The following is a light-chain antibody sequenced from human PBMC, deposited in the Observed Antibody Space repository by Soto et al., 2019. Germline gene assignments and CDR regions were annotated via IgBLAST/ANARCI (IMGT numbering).Light chain of an antibody. J-gene: IGLJ2*01. CDR3: QSYDSSLSGVV. V-gene: IGLV1-40*01. Sequence: QSVLTQPPSVSGAPGQGVTISGTGSSSNIGAGYEVHWYQQLPGTAPKLLIYGNIYRPSGVPDRFSGSKSGTSVSLAITGLQSEDQADYHCQSYDSSLSGVVFGGGTKLTVL. CDR2: GNI. CDR1: SSNIGAGYE.